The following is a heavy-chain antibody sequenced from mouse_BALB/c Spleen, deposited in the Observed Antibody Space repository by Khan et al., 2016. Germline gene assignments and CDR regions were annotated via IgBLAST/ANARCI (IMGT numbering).Heavy chain of an antibody. CDR1: GFSFTGYF. D-gene: IGHD2-1*01. Sequence: VQLKQSGPELVKPGASVKISCKASGFSFTGYFMNWVKQSHGKSLEWIGLINPYNGDTFYNQKFKGKATLTVDKSSSTAHMELLSLTSEDSAVYYCGRGGNYVNWYFDVWGAGTTVTVSS. V-gene: IGHV1-37*01. CDR2: INPYNGDT. CDR3: GRGGNYVNWYFDV. J-gene: IGHJ1*01.